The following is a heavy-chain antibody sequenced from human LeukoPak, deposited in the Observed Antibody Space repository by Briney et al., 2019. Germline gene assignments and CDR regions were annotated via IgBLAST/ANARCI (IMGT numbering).Heavy chain of an antibody. D-gene: IGHD6-19*01. CDR2: ISWNSGSI. J-gene: IGHJ4*02. Sequence: GGSLRLSCAASGFTFDDYAMHWVRQAPGRGLEWVSGISWNSGSIGYADSVKGRFTISRDNAKNSLYLQMNSLRAEDMALYYCAKGKESAVAGYYFDYWGQGTLVTVSS. CDR3: AKGKESAVAGYYFDY. CDR1: GFTFDDYA. V-gene: IGHV3-9*03.